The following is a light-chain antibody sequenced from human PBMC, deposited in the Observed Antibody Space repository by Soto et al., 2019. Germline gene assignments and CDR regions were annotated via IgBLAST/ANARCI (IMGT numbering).Light chain of an antibody. V-gene: IGKV3-20*01. J-gene: IGKJ2*01. CDR1: QSVSTNY. CDR3: QQHGNSPPYT. CDR2: GAS. Sequence: EIVLTKSPGTLSSSPGERVTLSCRASQSVSTNYLAWYQQKPGQAPRLLIYGASFRATGIPDRFSGSGSGTDFTLTISRLEPEDFAVYYCQQHGNSPPYTFGQGTKLEIK.